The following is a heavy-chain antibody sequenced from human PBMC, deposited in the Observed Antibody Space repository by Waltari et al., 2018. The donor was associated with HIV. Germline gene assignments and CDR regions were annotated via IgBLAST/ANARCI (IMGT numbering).Heavy chain of an antibody. CDR2: IYISGNT. CDR3: ARGLAVPGTFYCDY. CDR1: GFTISSNY. Sequence: EVLLVETGGGLIQPGGSLRLSCAASGFTISSNYMSWVRQAPGKGLEWVSTIYISGNTYYADSVKGRFTISRDNSKNSLYLQMNGLRAEDTAVYYCARGLAVPGTFYCDYWGQGSLVTVSS. D-gene: IGHD6-19*01. V-gene: IGHV3-53*02. J-gene: IGHJ4*02.